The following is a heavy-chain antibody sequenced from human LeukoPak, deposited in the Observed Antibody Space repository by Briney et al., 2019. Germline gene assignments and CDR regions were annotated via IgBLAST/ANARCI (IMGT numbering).Heavy chain of an antibody. CDR2: ISGSGAST. J-gene: IGHJ4*02. CDR1: GFTFSTNA. D-gene: IGHD1-26*01. V-gene: IGHV3-23*01. CDR3: AKDVGKWESLHFFDY. Sequence: PGGSLRLSCLTSGFTFSTNAMSWVRQAPGRGLEWISGISGSGASTYYADSVTGRFTISRDNSRKTLYLQMNSLRGDDTAVYYCAKDVGKWESLHFFDYWGQGTLVTVSS.